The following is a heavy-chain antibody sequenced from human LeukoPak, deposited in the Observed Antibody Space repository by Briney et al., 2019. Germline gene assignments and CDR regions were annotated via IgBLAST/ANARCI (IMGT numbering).Heavy chain of an antibody. CDR1: GFXVSSNY. CDR2: IYSGGST. V-gene: IGHV3-53*01. CDR3: ARGRPNGMDV. Sequence: PGGSLRLSCAASGFXVSSNYMNWVRQAPGEGLEWVSIIYSGGSTYYADSVKGRFAISRDHSKNTLYLQMNSLRAEDTAVYYCARGRPNGMDVWGQGTTVTVSS. J-gene: IGHJ6*02.